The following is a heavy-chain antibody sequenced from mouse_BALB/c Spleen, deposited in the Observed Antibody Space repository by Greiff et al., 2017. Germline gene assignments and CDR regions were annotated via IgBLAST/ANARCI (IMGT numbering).Heavy chain of an antibody. CDR1: GYAFSSYW. V-gene: IGHV1-80*01. CDR2: IYPGDGDT. D-gene: IGHD2-4*01. CDR3: ARGIRGYAMDY. J-gene: IGHJ4*01. Sequence: QVHVKQSGAELVRPGSSVKISCKASGYAFSSYWMNWVKQRPGQGLEWIGQIYPGDGDTNYNGKFKGKATLTADKSSSTAYMQLSSLTSEDSAVYYCARGIRGYAMDYWGQGTSVTVSS.